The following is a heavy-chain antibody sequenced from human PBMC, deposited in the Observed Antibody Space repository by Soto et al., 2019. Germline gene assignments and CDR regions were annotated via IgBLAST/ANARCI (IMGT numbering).Heavy chain of an antibody. CDR1: GDSFTSNW. J-gene: IGHJ4*02. CDR2: INPDDSDI. Sequence: GESLKISCQGSGDSFTSNWIGWLRQMGVKGLEWMGIINPDDSDIKYTKSFQGQVPISADKSLGTAYLQWSSLKASDTAMYYCPRPRRDDASRQIDCWGQGTMVTLSS. D-gene: IGHD3-16*01. CDR3: PRPRRDDASRQIDC. V-gene: IGHV5-51*01.